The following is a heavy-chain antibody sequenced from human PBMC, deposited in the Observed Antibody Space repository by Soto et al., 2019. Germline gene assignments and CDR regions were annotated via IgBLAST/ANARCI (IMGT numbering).Heavy chain of an antibody. CDR3: AGRYPPLDL. CDR1: GGSLSTYS. D-gene: IGHD3-16*02. Sequence: PSETLSLTCTVSGGSLSTYSWSWIRQPPGRGLEWIGYIYHSGSTNSNPPLKSRLILSVDTSKKQLSLNLSSVTAADTAVYYCAGRYPPLDLWGLGTLVTVSS. CDR2: IYHSGST. V-gene: IGHV4-59*01. J-gene: IGHJ5*02.